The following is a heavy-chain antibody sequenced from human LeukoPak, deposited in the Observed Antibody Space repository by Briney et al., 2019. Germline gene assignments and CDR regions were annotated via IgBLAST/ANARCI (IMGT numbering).Heavy chain of an antibody. CDR1: GFTFSSYW. Sequence: PGGSLRLSCAASGFTFSSYWMYWVRQAPGKGLVWVSRINTDGSSTYYADSVKGRFTISRDNAKNTLYLQMNSLRAEDTGVYYCARRYCSSTSCYHFDHWSQGTLVTVSS. V-gene: IGHV3-74*01. CDR2: INTDGSST. CDR3: ARRYCSSTSCYHFDH. J-gene: IGHJ4*02. D-gene: IGHD2-2*01.